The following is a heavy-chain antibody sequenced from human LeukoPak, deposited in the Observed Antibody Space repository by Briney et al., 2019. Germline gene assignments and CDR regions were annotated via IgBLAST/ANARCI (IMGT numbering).Heavy chain of an antibody. J-gene: IGHJ4*02. CDR1: GGSISSYY. CDR2: INQDGSQK. CDR3: VRTDSSGSRGN. D-gene: IGHD3-22*01. V-gene: IGHV3-7*01. Sequence: PSETLSLTCTVSGGSISSYYWSWIRQPPGKGLEWVANINQDGSQKYYVDSVKGRFTISRDNAKNSLYLQMNSLRAEDTAVYYCVRTDSSGSRGNWGQGTLVTVSS.